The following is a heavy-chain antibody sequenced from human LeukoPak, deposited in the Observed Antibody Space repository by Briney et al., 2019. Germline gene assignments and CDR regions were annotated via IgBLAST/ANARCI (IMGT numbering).Heavy chain of an antibody. CDR1: GGSFSGYY. CDR2: INHSGST. Sequence: PSETLSLTCAVYGGSFSGYYWSWIRQPPGKGLEWIGEINHSGSTNYNPSLKSRVTISVDTSKNQFSLKLSSVTAADTAVYYCASSYYYDSSGYYLDDAFDIWGQGTMVTVSS. V-gene: IGHV4-34*01. D-gene: IGHD3-22*01. J-gene: IGHJ3*02. CDR3: ASSYYYDSSGYYLDDAFDI.